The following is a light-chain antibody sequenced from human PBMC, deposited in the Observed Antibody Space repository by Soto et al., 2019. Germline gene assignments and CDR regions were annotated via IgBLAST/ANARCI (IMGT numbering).Light chain of an antibody. V-gene: IGLV2-14*01. J-gene: IGLJ1*01. CDR2: EVS. CDR3: NSYTNTAARV. CDR1: SSDIADYKY. Sequence: QSALTQPASVSGSPGQSVTISCTGASSDIADYKYVSWYQQHPGKAPKVIIYEVSNRPSGVSDRFSGTKSGNTASLTISGLQPEDEADYYCNSYTNTAARVFGTGTKLTVL.